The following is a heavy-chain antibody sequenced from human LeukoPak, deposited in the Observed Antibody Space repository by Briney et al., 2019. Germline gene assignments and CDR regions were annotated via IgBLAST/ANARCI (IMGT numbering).Heavy chain of an antibody. V-gene: IGHV1-69*06. CDR1: GGTSSSYA. J-gene: IGHJ6*03. CDR3: ARSPPHFRYYYYMDV. D-gene: IGHD2/OR15-2a*01. Sequence: SVKVSCKASGGTSSSYAISWVRQAPGQGREWRGGIIPIFGTANYAQKFQGRVTITADKSTSTAYMELSRLRSEDTAVYYCARSPPHFRYYYYMDVWGKGTTVTVSS. CDR2: IIPIFGTA.